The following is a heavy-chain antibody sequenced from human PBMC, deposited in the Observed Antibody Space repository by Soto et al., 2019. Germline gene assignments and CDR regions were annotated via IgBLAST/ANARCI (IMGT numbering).Heavy chain of an antibody. CDR3: ARQGSNGAYYYYGMDV. CDR1: GYRFSSYW. J-gene: IGHJ6*02. Sequence: GESLKISCKGPGYRFSSYWIAWVRQMSGKGLEWMGIIYPGDSDTRYSPSFQGQVTFSVDKSNNTAYLQWSSLKASDTAMYYCARQGSNGAYYYYGMDVWGQGTALTVSS. CDR2: IYPGDSDT. V-gene: IGHV5-51*01. D-gene: IGHD2-8*01.